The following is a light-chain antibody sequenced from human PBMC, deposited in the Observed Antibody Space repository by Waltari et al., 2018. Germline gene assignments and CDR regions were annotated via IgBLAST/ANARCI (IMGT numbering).Light chain of an antibody. V-gene: IGKV1-5*03. Sequence: DIQMTQSPPSPSASVGDRVTITCRASQSISSWLAWYQQKPGKAPKLLIYKASSLESGVPSRFGGSGSGTEFTLTISSLQPDDFATYYCQQYNSYLYTFGQGTKLEIK. CDR3: QQYNSYLYT. CDR1: QSISSW. J-gene: IGKJ2*01. CDR2: KAS.